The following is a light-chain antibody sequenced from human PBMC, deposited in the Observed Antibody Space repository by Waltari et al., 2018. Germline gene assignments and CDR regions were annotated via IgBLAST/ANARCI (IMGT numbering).Light chain of an antibody. CDR3: QQYSTWPPWT. CDR1: QSVNSN. V-gene: IGKV3-15*01. J-gene: IGKJ1*01. CDR2: GAS. Sequence: DIVTTQSPATLSVSPGERATLSCRTSQSVNSNLAWYQQKPGQAPRLLVFGASTRATGIPARFTGSGSGTEFTLTISSLQSEDFAMYYCQQYSTWPPWTFGQGTKVDIK.